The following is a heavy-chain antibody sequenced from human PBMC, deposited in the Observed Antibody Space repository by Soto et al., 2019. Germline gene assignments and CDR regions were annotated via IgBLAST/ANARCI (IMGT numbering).Heavy chain of an antibody. V-gene: IGHV3-11*01. J-gene: IGHJ5*02. CDR3: ARVWLYNFGTGPNNWNDPNWFDP. CDR2: ISSSGSTI. Sequence: GGSLRLSCAASGFTFSDYYMSWIRQAPGKGLEWVSYISSSGSTIYYADSVKGRFTISRDNAKNSLYLQMNSLRAEDTAVYYCARVWLYNFGTGPNNWNDPNWFDPWGQGTLVTVSS. D-gene: IGHD1-20*01. CDR1: GFTFSDYY.